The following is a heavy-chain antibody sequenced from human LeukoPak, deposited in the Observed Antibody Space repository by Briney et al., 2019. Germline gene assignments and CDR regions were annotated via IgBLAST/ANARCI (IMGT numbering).Heavy chain of an antibody. CDR2: INHSGST. D-gene: IGHD2-15*01. Sequence: SETLSLACAVYGGSFSGYYWSWIRQPPGKGLEWIGEINHSGSTNYNPPLKSRVTISVDTSKNQFSLKLSSVTAADTAVYYCARVRKGYCSGGSCYSNRHYYYYMDVWGKGTTVTVSS. CDR3: ARVRKGYCSGGSCYSNRHYYYYMDV. V-gene: IGHV4-34*01. CDR1: GGSFSGYY. J-gene: IGHJ6*03.